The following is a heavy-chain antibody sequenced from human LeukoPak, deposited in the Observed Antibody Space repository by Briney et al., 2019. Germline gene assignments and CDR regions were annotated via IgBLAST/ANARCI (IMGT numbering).Heavy chain of an antibody. CDR3: AREYYGSGSSYYFDY. J-gene: IGHJ4*02. D-gene: IGHD3-10*01. CDR1: GFPFYGYW. CDR2: IKHDESET. Sequence: PGGSLRLSCAAPGFPFYGYWMTWLRQAPGKGLEGVANIKHDESETNYADSVKGRFTISRDNSENTLYLQMNSLRAEDTAVYYCAREYYGSGSSYYFDYWGQGTLVTVSS. V-gene: IGHV3-7*01.